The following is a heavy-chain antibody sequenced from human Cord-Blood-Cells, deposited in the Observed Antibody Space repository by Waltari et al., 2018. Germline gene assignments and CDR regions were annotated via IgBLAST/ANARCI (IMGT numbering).Heavy chain of an antibody. CDR1: GYTFTRYD. CDR3: ASGGIAAAGTAFDI. CDR2: MNPNSGNT. D-gene: IGHD6-13*01. J-gene: IGHJ3*02. Sequence: QVQLVQSGAEVKKPGDSVKVSCNASGYTFTRYDINRVRQATGQGLEWMGWMNPNSGNTGYAQKFQGRVTITRNTSISTAYMELSSLRSEDTAVYYCASGGIAAAGTAFDIWGQGTMVTVSS. V-gene: IGHV1-8*03.